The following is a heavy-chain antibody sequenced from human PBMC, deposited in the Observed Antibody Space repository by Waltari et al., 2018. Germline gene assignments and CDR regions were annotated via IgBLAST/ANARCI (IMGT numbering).Heavy chain of an antibody. CDR3: ARGLRWNDGSRRPPAGNWFDP. D-gene: IGHD1-1*01. CDR1: GYTFTSYD. Sequence: QVQLVQSGAEVKKPGASVKVSCKASGYTFTSYDINWVRQATGQGLEWMGWRNPNSGNTGYEQKFQGRVTITRNTSISTAYMELSSLRSEDTAVYYCARGLRWNDGSRRPPAGNWFDPWGQRTLVTVSS. J-gene: IGHJ5*02. CDR2: RNPNSGNT. V-gene: IGHV1-8*03.